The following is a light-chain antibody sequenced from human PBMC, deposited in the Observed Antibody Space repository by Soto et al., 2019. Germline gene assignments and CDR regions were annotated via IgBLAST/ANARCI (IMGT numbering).Light chain of an antibody. V-gene: IGKV1-9*01. CDR1: QAISSS. J-gene: IGKJ5*01. CDR2: PAS. Sequence: DIQLIKTPSFLSASVGDRVTITCRASQAISSSLAWYQQKPGKAPKVLIYPASTLQSGVPSRFRGSGSGTEFTLTISSLLPEDLATYHCQPLNSFPLTFGQGTRLEIK. CDR3: QPLNSFPLT.